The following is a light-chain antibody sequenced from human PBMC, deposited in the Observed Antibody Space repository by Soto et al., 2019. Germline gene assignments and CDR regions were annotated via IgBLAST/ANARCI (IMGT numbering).Light chain of an antibody. V-gene: IGLV2-8*01. J-gene: IGLJ2*01. Sequence: QSVLTQPPSASGSPGQSVTISCTGTSRDVGGYNYVSWYQQHPGKVPKLMIYEVSKRPSGVPDRFSGSKSDNTASLTVSGLQAEDEADYYCTSYAGNNHLLFGGGTKVTVL. CDR2: EVS. CDR1: SRDVGGYNY. CDR3: TSYAGNNHLL.